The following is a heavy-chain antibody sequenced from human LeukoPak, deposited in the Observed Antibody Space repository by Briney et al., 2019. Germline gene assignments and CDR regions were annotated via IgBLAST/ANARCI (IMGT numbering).Heavy chain of an antibody. CDR3: ARGGRYSGSYIRAAFDY. V-gene: IGHV1-8*01. CDR1: GYTFTSYD. J-gene: IGHJ4*02. CDR2: MNPNSGNT. D-gene: IGHD1-26*01. Sequence: ASVKVSCKASGYTFTSYDINWVRQATGQGLEWMGWMNPNSGNTGYARKFQGRVTMTRNTSISTAYMELNSLRAEDTAVYYCARGGRYSGSYIRAAFDYWGQGTLVTVSS.